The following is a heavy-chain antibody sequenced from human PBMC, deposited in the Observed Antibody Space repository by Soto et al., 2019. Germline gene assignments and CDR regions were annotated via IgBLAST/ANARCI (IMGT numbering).Heavy chain of an antibody. CDR2: IIPIFGTA. V-gene: IGHV1-69*06. CDR1: GGTFSSYA. J-gene: IGHJ3*02. Sequence: GASVKVSCKASGGTFSSYAISWVRQAPGQGLEWMGGIIPIFGTANYAQKFQGRVTITADKSTSTAYMELSSLRSEDTAVYYCARTLAAAGQIDAFDIWGQGTMVTVSS. CDR3: ARTLAAAGQIDAFDI. D-gene: IGHD6-13*01.